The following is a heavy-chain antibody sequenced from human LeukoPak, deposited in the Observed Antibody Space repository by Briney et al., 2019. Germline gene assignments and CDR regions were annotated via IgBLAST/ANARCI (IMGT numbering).Heavy chain of an antibody. CDR3: ARQGRAGVYTYGYFDY. V-gene: IGHV5-51*01. J-gene: IGHJ4*02. CDR1: GYTFTNYW. D-gene: IGHD5-18*01. Sequence: ESLKTSCKGSGYTFTNYWIGWVRQMPGKGPEWMGLIHPSDSDTRYSPSFQGQVTISADKSITTAYLQWSSLKASDTAMYYCARQGRAGVYTYGYFDYWGQGTLVTVSS. CDR2: IHPSDSDT.